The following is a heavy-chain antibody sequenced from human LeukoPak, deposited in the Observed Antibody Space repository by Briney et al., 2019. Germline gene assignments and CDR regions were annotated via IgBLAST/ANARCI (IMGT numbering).Heavy chain of an antibody. D-gene: IGHD3-10*01. J-gene: IGHJ4*02. CDR2: IYSGGST. Sequence: GGSLRLSCAASGFTASSNYMSWVRQAPGKGLEWVSVIYSGGSTYYADSVKGRFTISRDNSKNTLYLQMNSLRAEDTAVYYCAKDRPDFGYGSGSYPLFDYWGQGTLVTVSS. V-gene: IGHV3-53*01. CDR1: GFTASSNY. CDR3: AKDRPDFGYGSGSYPLFDY.